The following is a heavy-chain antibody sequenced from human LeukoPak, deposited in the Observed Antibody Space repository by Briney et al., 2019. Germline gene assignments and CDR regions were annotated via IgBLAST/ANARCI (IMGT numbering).Heavy chain of an antibody. Sequence: GGSLRLPCAASGFTFSGYAMSWVRQAPGKGLEWVSAISGSGGSTYYADSVKGRFTISRDNSKNTLYLQMNSLRAEDTAVYYCARGGGYCSSTSCRYNWFDPWGQGTLVTVSS. CDR2: ISGSGGST. CDR3: ARGGGYCSSTSCRYNWFDP. CDR1: GFTFSGYA. D-gene: IGHD2-2*01. V-gene: IGHV3-23*01. J-gene: IGHJ5*02.